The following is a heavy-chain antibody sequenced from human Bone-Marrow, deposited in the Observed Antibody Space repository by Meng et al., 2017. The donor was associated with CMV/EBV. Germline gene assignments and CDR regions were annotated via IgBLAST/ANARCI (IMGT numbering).Heavy chain of an antibody. D-gene: IGHD2-21*01. CDR1: GYTFTSYG. J-gene: IGHJ3*02. CDR3: ARWRYCGGDCLDAFDI. Sequence: ASVKVSCKASGYTFTSYGISWVRQAPGQGLEWMGWISAYNGNTNYAQKLQGRVTMTTDTSTSTAYMELSRLRSDDTAVYYCARWRYCGGDCLDAFDIWGQGTMVTVSS. CDR2: ISAYNGNT. V-gene: IGHV1-18*01.